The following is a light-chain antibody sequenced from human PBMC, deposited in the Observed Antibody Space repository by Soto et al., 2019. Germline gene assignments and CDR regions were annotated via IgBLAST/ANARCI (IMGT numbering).Light chain of an antibody. Sequence: ESVLTQSPGTLSLSPGERATLSCRASQSVNSRYLAWYQQKPGQAPRLLIYGASSRATGIADRFSGSGSGTYVTLPISRLEPEDFAVYYCQQSGSSPMTFGQGTKVEIK. V-gene: IGKV3-20*01. CDR2: GAS. CDR1: QSVNSRY. J-gene: IGKJ1*01. CDR3: QQSGSSPMT.